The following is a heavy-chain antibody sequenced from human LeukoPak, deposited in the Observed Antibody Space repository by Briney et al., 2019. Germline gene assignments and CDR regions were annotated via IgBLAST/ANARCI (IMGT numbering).Heavy chain of an antibody. J-gene: IGHJ4*02. CDR3: ARDRSGLVPAAILDY. CDR2: IKQDGSEK. D-gene: IGHD2-2*02. CDR1: GFTFSSYW. Sequence: PPGGSLRLSCAASGFTFSSYWMSWVRQAPGKGLEWVANIKQDGSEKYYVDSVKGRFTISRDNAKNSLYLQMNSLRAEDTAVYYCARDRSGLVPAAILDYWGQGTLVTVSS. V-gene: IGHV3-7*01.